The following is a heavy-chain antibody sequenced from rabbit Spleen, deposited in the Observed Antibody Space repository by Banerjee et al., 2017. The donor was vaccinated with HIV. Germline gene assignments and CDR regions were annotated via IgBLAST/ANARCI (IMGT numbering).Heavy chain of an antibody. CDR1: AFDFSSGG. Sequence: QEQLVESGGGLVQPGGSLKLSCKASAFDFSSGGVSWVRQAPGKGLEWIGYIDIGSRDFTYYASWAKGRFTISKTSSTTVTLQMTSLTVADTATYFCARDTGSSFSTYGMDLWGPGTLVTVS. V-gene: IGHV1S45*01. CDR2: IDIGSRDFT. CDR3: ARDTGSSFSTYGMDL. J-gene: IGHJ6*01. D-gene: IGHD8-1*01.